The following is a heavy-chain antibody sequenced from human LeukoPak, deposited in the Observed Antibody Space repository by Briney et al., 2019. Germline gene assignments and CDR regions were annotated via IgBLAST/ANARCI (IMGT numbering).Heavy chain of an antibody. Sequence: SETLSLTCAVYGGSFNGYSWSWIRQSPGKGLEWIGEIILGGSTNYNPSLKSRVTMTIDTSKKEVSLKLTSVTAADTSIYFCATSSKVVRPDSWDYWGQGTLVTVSS. CDR2: IILGGST. D-gene: IGHD6-6*01. CDR3: ATSSKVVRPDSWDY. CDR1: GGSFNGYS. V-gene: IGHV4-34*12. J-gene: IGHJ4*02.